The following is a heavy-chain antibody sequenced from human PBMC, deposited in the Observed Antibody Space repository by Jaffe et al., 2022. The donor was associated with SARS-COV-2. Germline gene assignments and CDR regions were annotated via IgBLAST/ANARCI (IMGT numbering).Heavy chain of an antibody. Sequence: QLQLQESGPGLVKPSETLSLTCTVSGGSISSSSYYWGWIRQPPGKGLEWIGSIYYSGSTYYNPSLKSRVTISVDTSKNQFSLKLSSVTAADTAVYYCARHGSEIVGAFGDAFDIWGQGTMVTVSS. CDR1: GGSISSSSYY. CDR2: IYYSGST. V-gene: IGHV4-39*01. CDR3: ARHGSEIVGAFGDAFDI. D-gene: IGHD1-26*01. J-gene: IGHJ3*02.